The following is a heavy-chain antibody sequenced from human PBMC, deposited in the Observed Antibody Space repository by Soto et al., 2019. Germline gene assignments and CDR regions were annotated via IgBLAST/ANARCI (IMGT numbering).Heavy chain of an antibody. CDR1: GGTFSSYA. Sequence: GASVKVSCKASGGTFSSYAISWVRQAPGQGLEWMGGIIPIFGTANYAQKFQGRVTITADESTSTAYMELSSLKASDTAMYYCARWDYYYYGMDVWGQGTTVTVSS. J-gene: IGHJ6*02. CDR3: ARWDYYYYGMDV. V-gene: IGHV1-69*13. CDR2: IIPIFGTA.